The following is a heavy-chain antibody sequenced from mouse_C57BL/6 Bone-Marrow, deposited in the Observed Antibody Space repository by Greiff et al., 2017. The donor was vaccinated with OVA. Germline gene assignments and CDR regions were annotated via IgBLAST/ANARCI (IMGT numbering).Heavy chain of an antibody. CDR3: ARRYYGRGYFDV. CDR2: ISSGSSTI. CDR1: GFTFSDYG. V-gene: IGHV5-17*01. D-gene: IGHD1-1*01. J-gene: IGHJ1*03. Sequence: EVKLMESGGGLVKPGGSLKLSCAASGFTFSDYGMHWVRQAPEKGLEWVAYISSGSSTIYYADTVTGRFTISRDNAKNTLFRQMTSLRSEDTAMYYCARRYYGRGYFDVWGTGTTVTGSS.